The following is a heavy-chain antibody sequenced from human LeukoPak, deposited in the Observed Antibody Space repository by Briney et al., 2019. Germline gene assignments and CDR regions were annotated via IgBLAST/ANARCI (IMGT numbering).Heavy chain of an antibody. Sequence: PSETLSLTCTVSGGSISSYYWSWIRQPPGKGLEWIGYIYYSGSTNYNPSLKSRVTISVDTSKNQFSLKLSSVTAADTAVYYCARDLGYSYGLGYWGQGTLVTVSS. CDR2: IYYSGST. CDR1: GGSISSYY. CDR3: ARDLGYSYGLGY. V-gene: IGHV4-59*01. D-gene: IGHD5-18*01. J-gene: IGHJ4*02.